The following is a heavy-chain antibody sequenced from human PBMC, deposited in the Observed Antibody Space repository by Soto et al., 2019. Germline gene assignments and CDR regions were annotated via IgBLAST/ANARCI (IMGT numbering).Heavy chain of an antibody. D-gene: IGHD3-22*01. Sequence: PGGSLRLSCAASGFTFSSYAMHWVRQAPGKGLEWVAVISYDGSNKYYADSVKGRFTISRDNSKNTLYLQMNSLRAEDTAVYYCARFPSPGITMRRTDAFDIWGQGTMVTVS. V-gene: IGHV3-30-3*01. CDR3: ARFPSPGITMRRTDAFDI. CDR2: ISYDGSNK. J-gene: IGHJ3*02. CDR1: GFTFSSYA.